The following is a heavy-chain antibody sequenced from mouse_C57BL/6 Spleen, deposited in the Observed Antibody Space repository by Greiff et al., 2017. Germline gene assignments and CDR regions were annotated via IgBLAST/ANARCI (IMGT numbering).Heavy chain of an antibody. V-gene: IGHV1-63*01. J-gene: IGHJ4*01. CDR1: GYTFTNYW. Sequence: QVQLQQSGAELVRPGTSVKMSCKASGYTFTNYWIGWAKQRPGHGLEWIGDIYPGGGYTNYNEKFKGKAKLTADKSSSTAYMQFSSLTSEDSAIYYCARGDYGSSPYYYAMDYWGQGTSVTVSS. CDR3: ARGDYGSSPYYYAMDY. D-gene: IGHD1-1*01. CDR2: IYPGGGYT.